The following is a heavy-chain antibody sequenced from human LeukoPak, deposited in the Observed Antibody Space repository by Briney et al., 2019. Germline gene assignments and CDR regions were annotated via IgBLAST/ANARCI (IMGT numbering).Heavy chain of an antibody. Sequence: SETLSLTCTVSGGSIRSHYWTWIRQPPGKGLEWIGYIYYSGSTNYNPSLKSRVTISVDTSKNQFPLKLSSVTAADTAVYYCAKEAVGATQFDYWGQGTLVTVSS. CDR1: GGSIRSHY. J-gene: IGHJ4*02. CDR3: AKEAVGATQFDY. CDR2: IYYSGST. V-gene: IGHV4-59*11. D-gene: IGHD1-26*01.